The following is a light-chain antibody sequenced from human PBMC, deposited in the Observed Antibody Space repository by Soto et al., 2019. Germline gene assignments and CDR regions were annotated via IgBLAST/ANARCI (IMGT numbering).Light chain of an antibody. Sequence: QSALTQPASVSGSPGQSITISCTGTSTDVGAYNYVSWYQQHPGKAPKLMIYDVSNRPSGVSNRFSGSKSGNAASLTISGPRAEDEADYYCSSYTSSSTVVFGGGTKVTVL. J-gene: IGLJ2*01. CDR3: SSYTSSSTVV. CDR1: STDVGAYNY. V-gene: IGLV2-14*01. CDR2: DVS.